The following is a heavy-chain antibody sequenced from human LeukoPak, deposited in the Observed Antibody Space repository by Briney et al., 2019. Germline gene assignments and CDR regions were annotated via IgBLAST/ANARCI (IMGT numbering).Heavy chain of an antibody. CDR2: ISVYNGNT. CDR1: GYTFTGYY. CDR3: VRDLKRSRARWENLGFDP. J-gene: IGHJ5*02. Sequence: GASVKVSCKASGYTFTGYYMHWVRQAPGQGLEWMGWISVYNGNTNYAQKLQGRVTMTTDTSTSTAYMELRSLRSDDTAVYYCVRDLKRSRARWENLGFDPWGQGTLVTVSS. D-gene: IGHD1-26*01. V-gene: IGHV1-18*04.